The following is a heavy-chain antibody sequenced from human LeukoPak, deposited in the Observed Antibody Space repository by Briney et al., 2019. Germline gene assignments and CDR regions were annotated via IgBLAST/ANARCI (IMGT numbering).Heavy chain of an antibody. CDR3: ARALMATGSDY. Sequence: PGGSLRLSCAASGFTFSSYGMHWVRQAPGKGLEWVAVIWYDGSNKYYADSVKGRFTISRDNSKNTLYLQMNGLRAEDTAVYYCARALMATGSDYWGQGTLVAVSS. V-gene: IGHV3-33*01. CDR1: GFTFSSYG. J-gene: IGHJ4*02. CDR2: IWYDGSNK. D-gene: IGHD5-24*01.